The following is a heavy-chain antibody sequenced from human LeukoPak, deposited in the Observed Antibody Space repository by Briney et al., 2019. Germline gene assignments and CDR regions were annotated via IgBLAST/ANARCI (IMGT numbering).Heavy chain of an antibody. J-gene: IGHJ5*02. CDR2: IKQDGSEK. D-gene: IGHD6-19*01. CDR3: ASLIAVAGTQFDP. Sequence: GGSLRLSCAASGFTFSSYWMSWVRQAPGKGLEWVANIKQDGSEKYYVDSVKGRFTISRDNAKNSLYLQMNSLRAEDTAVYYCASLIAVAGTQFDPWGQGTLVTVSS. CDR1: GFTFSSYW. V-gene: IGHV3-7*01.